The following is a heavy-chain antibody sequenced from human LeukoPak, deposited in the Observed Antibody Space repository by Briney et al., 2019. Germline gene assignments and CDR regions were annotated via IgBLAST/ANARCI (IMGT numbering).Heavy chain of an antibody. V-gene: IGHV3-23*01. D-gene: IGHD3-16*01. Sequence: GGSLRLSCAASGFTFNNYAMNWVRQAPGKGLEWVSGISGSGGSTNYADSVKGRFTISRDNSKNTLYLQMNSLRVEDTAVYYCARDGGAGWYFDLWGRGTLVTVSS. CDR3: ARDGGAGWYFDL. J-gene: IGHJ2*01. CDR2: ISGSGGST. CDR1: GFTFNNYA.